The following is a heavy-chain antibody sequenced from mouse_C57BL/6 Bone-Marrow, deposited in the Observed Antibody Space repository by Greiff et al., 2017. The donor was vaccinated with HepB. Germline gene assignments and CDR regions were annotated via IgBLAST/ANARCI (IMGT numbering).Heavy chain of an antibody. CDR3: TREGIYYGNYGY. CDR2: IDPETGGT. CDR1: GYTFTDYE. V-gene: IGHV1-15*01. J-gene: IGHJ2*01. D-gene: IGHD2-1*01. Sequence: VQLQQSGAELVRPGASVTLSCKASGYTFTDYEMHWVKQTPVHGLEWIGAIDPETGGTAYNQKFKGKAILTADKSSSTAYMELRSLTAEDSAVYYCTREGIYYGNYGYWGQVTTLTVSS.